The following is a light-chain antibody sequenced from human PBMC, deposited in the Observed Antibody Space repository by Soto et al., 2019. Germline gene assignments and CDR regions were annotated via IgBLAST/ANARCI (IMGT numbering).Light chain of an antibody. V-gene: IGKV1-39*01. CDR3: QQSYSTPYT. CDR2: AAS. CDR1: QSISSY. Sequence: DIQMTQSPSSLSASVGDRVTITCRASQSISSYLNWYQHKPGKAPKLLIYAASSLQSGVPSRFSGSGSGTDFTLTISSLQPEEFATYYCQQSYSTPYTFGQGTKLEIK. J-gene: IGKJ2*01.